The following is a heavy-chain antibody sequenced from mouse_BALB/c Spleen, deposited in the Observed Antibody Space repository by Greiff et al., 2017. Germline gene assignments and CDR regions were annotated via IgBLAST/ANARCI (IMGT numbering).Heavy chain of an antibody. J-gene: IGHJ4*01. CDR2: ISYDGSN. CDR1: GYSITSGYY. D-gene: IGHD1-1*01. Sequence: EVQRVESGPGLVKPSQSLSLTCSVTGYSITSGYYWNWIRQFPGNKLEWMGYISYDGSNNYNPSLKNRISITRDTSKNQFFLKLNSVTTEDTATYYCARGEFTTVVERWGQGTSVTVSS. CDR3: ARGEFTTVVER. V-gene: IGHV3-6*02.